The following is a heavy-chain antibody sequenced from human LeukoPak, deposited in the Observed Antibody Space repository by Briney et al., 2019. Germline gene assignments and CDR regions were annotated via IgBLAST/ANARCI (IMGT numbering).Heavy chain of an antibody. CDR3: VKAYCSGGSCGNYYYGMDV. CDR2: ISGSGDYT. V-gene: IGHV3-23*01. CDR1: GFTFNSYA. J-gene: IGHJ6*02. D-gene: IGHD2-15*01. Sequence: PGGSLSLSCAASGFTFNSYAMSWVRQAPGKGLEWVSAISGSGDYTYYADSVKGRVTISRDNSKNSLYLQMSSLRAEDTALYYCVKAYCSGGSCGNYYYGMDVWGQGTTVTVSS.